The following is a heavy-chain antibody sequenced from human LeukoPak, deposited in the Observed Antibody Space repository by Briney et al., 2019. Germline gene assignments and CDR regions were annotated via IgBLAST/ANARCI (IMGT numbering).Heavy chain of an antibody. V-gene: IGHV3-43*01. CDR3: AKDEGVYSSSAGFDY. CDR1: GFTFDDYT. CDR2: ISWDGGST. J-gene: IGHJ4*02. Sequence: GGSLRLSCAASGFTFDDYTMHWVRQAPGKGLEWVSLISWDGGSTYYADSVKGRFTISRDNSKNSLYLQMNSLRTEDTALYYCAKDEGVYSSSAGFDYWGQGTLVTVSS. D-gene: IGHD6-13*01.